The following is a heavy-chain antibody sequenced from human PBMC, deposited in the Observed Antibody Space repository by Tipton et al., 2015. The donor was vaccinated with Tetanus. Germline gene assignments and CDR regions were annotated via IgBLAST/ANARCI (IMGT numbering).Heavy chain of an antibody. V-gene: IGHV3-23*01. CDR1: GFTFSSYA. Sequence: SLRLSCAASGFTFSSYAMSWVRQAPGKGLEWVSAISGSGGSTYYADSVKGRFTISRDNSKNTLYLQMNSLRAEDTAVYYCAKVAGYCRGGSCYHTPYDYWGQGTLVTVSS. CDR3: AKVAGYCRGGSCYHTPYDY. CDR2: ISGSGGST. J-gene: IGHJ4*02. D-gene: IGHD2-15*01.